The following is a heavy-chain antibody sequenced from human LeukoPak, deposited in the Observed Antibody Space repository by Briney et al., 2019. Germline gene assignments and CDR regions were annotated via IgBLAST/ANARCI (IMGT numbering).Heavy chain of an antibody. V-gene: IGHV4-4*07. J-gene: IGHJ5*02. CDR2: IYTSGST. D-gene: IGHD6-19*01. Sequence: SETLSLTCTVSSGSISSYYWSWIRQPAGKGLEWIGRIYTSGSTNYNPSLKSRVTMSVDTSKNQFSLKLSSVTAADTAVYYCARDLYSSGWAAPWFDPWGQGTLVTVSS. CDR3: ARDLYSSGWAAPWFDP. CDR1: SGSISSYY.